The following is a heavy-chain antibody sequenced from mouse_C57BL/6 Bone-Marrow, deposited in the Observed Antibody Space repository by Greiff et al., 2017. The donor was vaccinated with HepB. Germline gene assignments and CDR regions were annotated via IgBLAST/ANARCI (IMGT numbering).Heavy chain of an antibody. CDR1: GYTFTGYW. J-gene: IGHJ4*01. Sequence: QVQLQQSGAELMKPGASVKLSCKATGYTFTGYWIEWVKQRPGHGLEWIGEILPGSGSTNYNEKFKGKATFPADTSSNTAYMQLSSLTTEDSAIYYCARWVITTVVADYYAMDYWGQGTSVTVSS. D-gene: IGHD1-1*01. V-gene: IGHV1-9*01. CDR3: ARWVITTVVADYYAMDY. CDR2: ILPGSGST.